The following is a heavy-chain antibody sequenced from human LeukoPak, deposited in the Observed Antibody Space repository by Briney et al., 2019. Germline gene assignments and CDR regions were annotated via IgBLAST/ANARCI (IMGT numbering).Heavy chain of an antibody. D-gene: IGHD6-19*01. CDR3: ARGTPSSSGWLYYGMDV. CDR1: GFTFSSYA. Sequence: GGSLRLSCAASGFTFSSYAMHWVRQAPGKGLEWVAVISYDGSNKYYADSVKGRFTISRDNSKNTLSLQMNSLSAEDTAVYYCARGTPSSSGWLYYGMDVWGQGTTVTVSS. V-gene: IGHV3-30-3*01. CDR2: ISYDGSNK. J-gene: IGHJ6*02.